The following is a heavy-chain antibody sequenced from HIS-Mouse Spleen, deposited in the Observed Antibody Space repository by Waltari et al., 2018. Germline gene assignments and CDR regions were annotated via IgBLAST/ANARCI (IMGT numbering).Heavy chain of an antibody. Sequence: QLQLQESGPGLVKPSETLSLTCTVSGGSISSSSYYWGWIRQPPGKGLGWIGSIYYRWSTYYNPSLKSRVTISVDTSKNQFSLKLSSVTAADTAVYYCAREIPYSSSWYDWYFDLWGRGTLVTVSS. CDR2: IYYRWST. V-gene: IGHV4-39*07. CDR3: AREIPYSSSWYDWYFDL. CDR1: GGSISSSSYY. J-gene: IGHJ2*01. D-gene: IGHD6-13*01.